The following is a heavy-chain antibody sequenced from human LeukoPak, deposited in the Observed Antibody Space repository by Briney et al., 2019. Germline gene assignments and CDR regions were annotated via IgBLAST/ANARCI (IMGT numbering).Heavy chain of an antibody. J-gene: IGHJ5*02. Sequence: SQTLSLTCAISGDSVSSNSVTWNWIRQSPSRGLEWLGRTYYRSTWYNDYAVSVRDRITVNPDTSKNQFSLHLNSVTPEDTAVYYCARRPTQYACFDPWGQGILVTVSS. CDR1: GDSVSSNSVT. CDR3: ARRPTQYACFDP. D-gene: IGHD2-2*01. V-gene: IGHV6-1*01. CDR2: TYYRSTWYN.